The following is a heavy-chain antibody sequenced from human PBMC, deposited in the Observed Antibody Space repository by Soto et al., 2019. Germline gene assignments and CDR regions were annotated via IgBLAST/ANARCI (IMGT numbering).Heavy chain of an antibody. J-gene: IGHJ4*02. CDR2: ISAYNGNT. CDR3: ARDSGNLGNWAYFLDY. D-gene: IGHD7-27*01. CDR1: GYTFTDFG. Sequence: QGQLVQSGAEVKKPEASVKVSCKASGYTFTDFGISWVRQAPGQGLEWMGWISAYNGNTNYAHKVQDRVTMTTDTSTSTAYMELRNLTPDDTAVYYCARDSGNLGNWAYFLDYWGQGTLVTVSS. V-gene: IGHV1-18*01.